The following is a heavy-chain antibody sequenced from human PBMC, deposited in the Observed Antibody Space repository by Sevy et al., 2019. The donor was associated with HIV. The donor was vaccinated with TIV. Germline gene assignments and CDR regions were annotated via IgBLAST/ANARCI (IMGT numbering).Heavy chain of an antibody. V-gene: IGHV3-23*01. CDR2: LSFGCGKI. Sequence: GGSLRLSCAASGFAFYDYSMSWIRQAPGKGLEWVATLSFGCGKINYADSVKGRFTISRENSKNSFYLQMDNLRVEDTDLYYCAREGCTRPHHYWGQGTRVTVSS. D-gene: IGHD2-8*01. CDR1: GFAFYDYS. J-gene: IGHJ4*02. CDR3: AREGCTRPHHY.